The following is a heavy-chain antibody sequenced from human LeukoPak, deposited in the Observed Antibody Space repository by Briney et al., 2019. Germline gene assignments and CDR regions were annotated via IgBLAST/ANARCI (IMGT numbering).Heavy chain of an antibody. CDR3: ARGAHMRVVGAFDI. Sequence: ASVKVSCKASGYTFTSYGINWARQAPGQGLEWMGWISAYNGNTNYAQKLQGRVTMTRDTSTSTVYMELRSLRSDDTALYYCARGAHMRVVGAFDIWGQGTMVTVSS. CDR1: GYTFTSYG. J-gene: IGHJ3*02. D-gene: IGHD3-22*01. CDR2: ISAYNGNT. V-gene: IGHV1-18*01.